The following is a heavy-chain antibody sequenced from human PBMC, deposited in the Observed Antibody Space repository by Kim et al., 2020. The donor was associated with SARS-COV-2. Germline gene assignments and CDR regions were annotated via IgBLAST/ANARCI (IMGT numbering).Heavy chain of an antibody. D-gene: IGHD3-22*01. Sequence: GGSLRLSCAASGFTFSSYAMHWVRQAPGKGLEWVAVISYDGSNKYYADSVKGRFTISRDNSKNTLYLQMNSLRAEDTAVYYCASGTYDREDWGQGTLVTVSS. J-gene: IGHJ4*02. CDR2: ISYDGSNK. V-gene: IGHV3-30*04. CDR1: GFTFSSYA. CDR3: ASGTYDRED.